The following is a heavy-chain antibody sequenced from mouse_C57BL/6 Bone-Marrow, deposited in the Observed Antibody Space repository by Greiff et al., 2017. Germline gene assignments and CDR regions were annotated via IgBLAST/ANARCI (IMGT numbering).Heavy chain of an antibody. Sequence: QVQLKESGAELVRPGASVKLSCKASGYTFTSYGISWVKQRTGQGLEWIGEIYPRSGNTYYNEKFKGKATLTADKSSSPADMELRSLASEDSAVYFCAPFVGYYFAYGGQGTLVTVSA. V-gene: IGHV1-81*01. CDR2: IYPRSGNT. J-gene: IGHJ3*01. D-gene: IGHD2-3*01. CDR3: APFVGYYFAY. CDR1: GYTFTSYG.